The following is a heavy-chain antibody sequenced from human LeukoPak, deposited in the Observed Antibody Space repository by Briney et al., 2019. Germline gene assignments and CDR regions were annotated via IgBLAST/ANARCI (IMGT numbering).Heavy chain of an antibody. CDR3: ARGPILVRGVILADSVGGMDV. CDR1: GYTFAGYD. Sequence: ASVKVSCKASGYTFAGYDINWVRQATGQGLEWMGWMNPNSGNANSAQKFQGRITMTRDTSIDTAYMELSSLRSEDTAVYYCARGPILVRGVILADSVGGMDVWGQGTTVTVSS. D-gene: IGHD3-10*01. CDR2: MNPNSGNA. J-gene: IGHJ6*02. V-gene: IGHV1-8*01.